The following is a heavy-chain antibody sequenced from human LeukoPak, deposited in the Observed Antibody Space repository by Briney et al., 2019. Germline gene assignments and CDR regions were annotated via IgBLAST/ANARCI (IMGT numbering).Heavy chain of an antibody. D-gene: IGHD2-2*01. CDR3: AKDSIVVVPAAMRDWFDP. Sequence: PGGSLRLSCAASGFTFSSYAMSWVRQAPGKGLEWVSAISGSGGSTYYADSVKGRFTISRDNSKNTLYLQMNSLRAEDTAVYYCAKDSIVVVPAAMRDWFDPWGQGTLVTVSS. CDR2: ISGSGGST. V-gene: IGHV3-23*01. CDR1: GFTFSSYA. J-gene: IGHJ5*02.